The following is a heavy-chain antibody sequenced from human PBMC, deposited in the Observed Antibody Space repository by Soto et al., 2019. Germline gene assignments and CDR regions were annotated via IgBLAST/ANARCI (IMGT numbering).Heavy chain of an antibody. V-gene: IGHV1-3*01. CDR2: INPGNGNT. CDR3: ARGGYFDSSNYLAY. CDR1: GYTFTIYG. J-gene: IGHJ4*02. Sequence: GASVTVSCTASGYTFTIYGINWVRQAPGRGLEWMGWINPGNGNTKYSQQFQGRVIIDRDTSASTAYMELSSLRSEDTAVYYCARGGYFDSSNYLAYWGLGTLVTVSS. D-gene: IGHD3-22*01.